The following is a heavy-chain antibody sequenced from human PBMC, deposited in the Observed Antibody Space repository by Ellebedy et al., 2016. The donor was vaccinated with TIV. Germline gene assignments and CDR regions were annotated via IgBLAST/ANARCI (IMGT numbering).Heavy chain of an antibody. CDR1: GYTFSNYA. V-gene: IGHV7-4-1*02. CDR2: IDTNTGKP. D-gene: IGHD5-12*01. Sequence: ASVKVSCKASGYTFSNYAVNWVRQVPGQGLEWMGWIDTNTGKPTYAQGFTGRFVFSMDTSVTTAYLQINSLKAEDTGMYYCARHPGYILPNYIDFWGQGTLVSVSS. J-gene: IGHJ4*02. CDR3: ARHPGYILPNYIDF.